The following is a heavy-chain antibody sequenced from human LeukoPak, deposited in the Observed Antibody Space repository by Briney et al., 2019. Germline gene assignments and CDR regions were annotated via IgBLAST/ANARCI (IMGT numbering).Heavy chain of an antibody. D-gene: IGHD3-10*01. CDR3: GAENWFVFKY. CDR2: IKSKTDGGTT. Sequence: GGSLRLSCVASGFTFINAWMSWVRQAPGKGLEWVGRIKSKTDGGTTDYAAPVTGRFTISRDDSENTLYLQMNSLKTEDTAVYYCGAENWFVFKYWGQGTLVTVSS. J-gene: IGHJ4*02. V-gene: IGHV3-15*01. CDR1: GFTFINAW.